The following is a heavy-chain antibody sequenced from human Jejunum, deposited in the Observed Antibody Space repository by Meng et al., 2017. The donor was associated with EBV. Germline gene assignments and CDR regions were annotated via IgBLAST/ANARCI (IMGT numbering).Heavy chain of an antibody. CDR2: TFYRSRWFY. CDR1: GDSVSSDGAA. D-gene: IGHD6-6*01. CDR3: ARDGPQSLSSFDY. V-gene: IGHV6-1*01. Sequence: QVQLQQSGPGLVKPSQTLAPPFAISGDSVSSDGAAWNWIRQSPSRGLEWLGRTFYRSRWFYDYAPSVKSRITINSDTSKNQFSLHLDSVTPEDTAVYYCARDGPQSLSSFDYWGQGTLVTVSS. J-gene: IGHJ4*02.